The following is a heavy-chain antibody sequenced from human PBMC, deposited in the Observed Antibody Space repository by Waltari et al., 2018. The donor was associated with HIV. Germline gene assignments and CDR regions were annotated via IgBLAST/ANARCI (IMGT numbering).Heavy chain of an antibody. Sequence: QVQLQESGPGLVKPSQTLSLTCTVSGGSISSGSYYWSWTRQPAGKGLEWIGRIDTRGSTNTDPSRMSRVTISGDTSKNQCALKLSSVTAADTAVYYCAREGKEDYDFWSGYFFGMDVWGQGTTVTVSS. CDR2: IDTRGST. CDR3: AREGKEDYDFWSGYFFGMDV. CDR1: GGSISSGSYY. D-gene: IGHD3-3*01. J-gene: IGHJ6*02. V-gene: IGHV4-61*02.